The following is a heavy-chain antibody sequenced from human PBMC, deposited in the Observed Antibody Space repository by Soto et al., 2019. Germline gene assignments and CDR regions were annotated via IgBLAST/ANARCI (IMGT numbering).Heavy chain of an antibody. CDR3: ARLLRHDYYGMDV. CDR2: IYYSGST. V-gene: IGHV4-39*01. Sequence: PSETLSLTCTVSGGSISISSYYWGWIRQPPGKGLEWIGSIYYSGSTYYNPSIKSRVTISVDTSKNQFSLKLSSVTAADTAVYYCARLLRHDYYGMDVWGQGTTVT. J-gene: IGHJ6*02. D-gene: IGHD5-12*01. CDR1: GGSISISSYY.